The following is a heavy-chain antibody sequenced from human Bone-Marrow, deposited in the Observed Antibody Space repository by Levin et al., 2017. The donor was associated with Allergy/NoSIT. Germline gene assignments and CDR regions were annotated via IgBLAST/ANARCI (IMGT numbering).Heavy chain of an antibody. CDR3: AKSASGAAGYYYFDY. D-gene: IGHD6-13*01. J-gene: IGHJ4*02. CDR2: ISDSGSSA. Sequence: GESLKISCATSGFTFSDYGMSWVRQAPGKGLEWVSSISDSGSSAYYADSVRGRATISRDNSENTLYLHMNSLRSEDTAIYFCAKSASGAAGYYYFDYWGQGTLVTVSS. CDR1: GFTFSDYG. V-gene: IGHV3-23*01.